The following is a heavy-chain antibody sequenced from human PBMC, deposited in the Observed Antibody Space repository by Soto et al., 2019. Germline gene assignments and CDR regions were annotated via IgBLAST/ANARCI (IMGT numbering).Heavy chain of an antibody. Sequence: GGSLRLSCAASGFTFSSYGMHWVRQAPGKGLEWVAVISYDGSNKYYADSVKGRFTISRDNSKNTLYLQMNSLRAEDTAVYYCAKVIAVAGTFYYYYGMDVWGQGTTVTVSS. CDR3: AKVIAVAGTFYYYYGMDV. J-gene: IGHJ6*02. CDR1: GFTFSSYG. CDR2: ISYDGSNK. V-gene: IGHV3-30*18. D-gene: IGHD6-19*01.